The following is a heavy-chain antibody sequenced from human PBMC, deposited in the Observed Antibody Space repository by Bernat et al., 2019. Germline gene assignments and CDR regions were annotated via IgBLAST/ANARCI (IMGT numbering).Heavy chain of an antibody. Sequence: QVQLVESGGGVVQPGRSLRLSCAASGFTFSSYGMHWVRQAPGKGLEWVAVIWYDGSNKYYADSVKGRFTISRDNSKNTLYLQMNSLRAEDTAVYYCARDGSSVAGSPKFDYWGQGPLVTVSS. V-gene: IGHV3-33*01. CDR3: ARDGSSVAGSPKFDY. CDR1: GFTFSSYG. J-gene: IGHJ4*02. D-gene: IGHD6-19*01. CDR2: IWYDGSNK.